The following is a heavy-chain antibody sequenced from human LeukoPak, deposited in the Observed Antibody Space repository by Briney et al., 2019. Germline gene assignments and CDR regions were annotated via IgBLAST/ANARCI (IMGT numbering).Heavy chain of an antibody. J-gene: IGHJ4*02. D-gene: IGHD3-10*01. V-gene: IGHV3-30*02. CDR2: IRYDGSNK. CDR1: GFTFSSYG. Sequence: GGSLRLSCAASGFTFSSYGMHWVRQAPGKGLEWVAFIRYDGSNKYYADSVKGRFTISRDNSKNTLYLQMNSLRAEDTAVYYCAKEGSETYSHTDYWGQGTLVTVSS. CDR3: AKEGSETYSHTDY.